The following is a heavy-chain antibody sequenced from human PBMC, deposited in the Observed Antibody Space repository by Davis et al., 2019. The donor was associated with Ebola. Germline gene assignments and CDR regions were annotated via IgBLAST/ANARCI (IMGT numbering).Heavy chain of an antibody. CDR2: IYYSGST. D-gene: IGHD3-16*02. J-gene: IGHJ4*02. V-gene: IGHV4-59*12. CDR1: GGSISSYY. CDR3: ARETPYDYVWGSYRSIDY. Sequence: PGGSLRLSCTVSGGSISSYYWSWIRQPPGKGLEWIGYIYYSGSTNYNPSLKSRVTISVDTSKNQFSLKLSSVTAADTAVYYCARETPYDYVWGSYRSIDYWGQGTLVTVSS.